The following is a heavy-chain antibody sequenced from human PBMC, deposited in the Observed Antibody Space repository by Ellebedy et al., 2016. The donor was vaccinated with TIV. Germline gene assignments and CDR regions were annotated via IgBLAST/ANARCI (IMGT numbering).Heavy chain of an antibody. V-gene: IGHV3-48*01. J-gene: IGHJ3*02. CDR3: AKDIPVTIFGVPENDAFDI. Sequence: PGGSLRLSCAASGFTFSSYSMNWVRQAPGKGLEWVSYISSSSSTIYYADSVKGRFTISRDNAKNSLYLQMNSLRAEDTAVYYCAKDIPVTIFGVPENDAFDIWGQGTMVTVSS. D-gene: IGHD3-3*01. CDR2: ISSSSSTI. CDR1: GFTFSSYS.